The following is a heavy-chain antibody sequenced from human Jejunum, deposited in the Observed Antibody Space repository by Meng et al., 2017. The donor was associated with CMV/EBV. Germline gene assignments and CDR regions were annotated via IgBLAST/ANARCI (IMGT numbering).Heavy chain of an antibody. CDR1: GFTFNSDS. J-gene: IGHJ4*02. D-gene: IGHD1-26*01. CDR2: ISSSSTVI. V-gene: IGHV3-21*01. Sequence: LSFEASGFTFNSDSMDWVRQAPGKGLEWVSSISSSSTVINYADSVKGRFTISRDNAKKSLYLQMNSLRAEDTAVYYCARDLGLVGSYWGQGTLVTVSS. CDR3: ARDLGLVGSY.